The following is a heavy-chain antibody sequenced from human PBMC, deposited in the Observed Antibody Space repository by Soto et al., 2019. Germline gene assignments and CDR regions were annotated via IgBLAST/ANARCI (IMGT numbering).Heavy chain of an antibody. V-gene: IGHV3-30*18. Sequence: GGSLRLSCAASGFTFSSYGMHWVRQAPGKGLEWVAVISYAGSNKYYADSVKGRFTISRDNSKNTLYLQMNSLRAEDTAVYYCAKDLGPLDYYDSSGYPAYWGQGTLVTVSS. D-gene: IGHD3-22*01. J-gene: IGHJ4*02. CDR2: ISYAGSNK. CDR1: GFTFSSYG. CDR3: AKDLGPLDYYDSSGYPAY.